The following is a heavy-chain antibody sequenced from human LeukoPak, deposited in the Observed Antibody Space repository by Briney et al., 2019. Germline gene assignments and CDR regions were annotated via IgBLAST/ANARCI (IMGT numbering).Heavy chain of an antibody. Sequence: PSETLSLTCAVYGGSFSGYYWSWIRQPPGKGLEWIGEINHSGSTNYNPSLKSRVTISVDTSKNQFSLKLSSVTAADTAVYYCARGLNWYSSRQRYYYYMDVWGKGTTVTISS. CDR2: INHSGST. CDR3: ARGLNWYSSRQRYYYYMDV. J-gene: IGHJ6*03. CDR1: GGSFSGYY. D-gene: IGHD6-13*01. V-gene: IGHV4-34*01.